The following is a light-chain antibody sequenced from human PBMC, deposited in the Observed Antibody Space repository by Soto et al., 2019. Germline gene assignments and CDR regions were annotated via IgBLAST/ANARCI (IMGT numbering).Light chain of an antibody. J-gene: IGKJ2*01. CDR1: QSVLYRSNNKNY. CDR2: WAS. Sequence: DIVMTQSPDSLAVSLGERATINCKSSQSVLYRSNNKNYLAWYQQKPGQPPKLLIYWASTRESGVPDRFSGSGSGTDFTRTISSLQAEDVAVYYCQQYYSTLPYTFGQGTKLEIK. V-gene: IGKV4-1*01. CDR3: QQYYSTLPYT.